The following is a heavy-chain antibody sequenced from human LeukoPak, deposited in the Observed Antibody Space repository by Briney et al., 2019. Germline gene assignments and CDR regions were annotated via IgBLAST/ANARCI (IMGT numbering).Heavy chain of an antibody. CDR3: ARDGHRMYYYGSSDYRFDY. D-gene: IGHD3-22*01. CDR2: ISAYNGAT. CDR1: GYTLTGYY. J-gene: IGHJ4*02. Sequence: ASVKVSCKASGYTLTGYYMHWVRQAPGQGLEWLAWISAYNGATHYAQKLQGRVIMTTDTSTSTVYMEMRSLRSDDTAVYYCARDGHRMYYYGSSDYRFDYWGQGTLVTVSS. V-gene: IGHV1-18*04.